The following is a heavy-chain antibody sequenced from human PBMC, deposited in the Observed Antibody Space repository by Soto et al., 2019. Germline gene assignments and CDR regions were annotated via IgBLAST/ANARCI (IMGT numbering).Heavy chain of an antibody. CDR1: GFTFNNYA. V-gene: IGHV3-23*01. D-gene: IGHD4-17*01. CDR3: ANYRGDRTD. J-gene: IGHJ4*02. Sequence: SLRLSCAASGFTFNNYAMSWVRQAPGKGLEWVSGISAGGGITYYADSVKGRFTISRDNSKNTLDLQMSSLRAADTAIYYCANYRGDRTDWGQGTLVTVSS. CDR2: ISAGGGIT.